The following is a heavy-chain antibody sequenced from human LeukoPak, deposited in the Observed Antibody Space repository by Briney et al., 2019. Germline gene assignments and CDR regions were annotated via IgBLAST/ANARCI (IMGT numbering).Heavy chain of an antibody. CDR2: INSDGSST. CDR3: ARDYHYGDYFGYAFDI. V-gene: IGHV3-74*01. J-gene: IGHJ3*02. D-gene: IGHD4-17*01. Sequence: GGSLRLSCAASGFTFSSYRMHWVRQAPGKGLVWVSRINSDGSSTSYADSVKGRFTISRDNAKNTLYLQMNSLRAEDTAVYYCARDYHYGDYFGYAFDIWGQGTMVTVSS. CDR1: GFTFSSYR.